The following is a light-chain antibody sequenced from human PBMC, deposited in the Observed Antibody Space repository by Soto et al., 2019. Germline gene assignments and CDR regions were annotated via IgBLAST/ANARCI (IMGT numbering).Light chain of an antibody. CDR2: EVS. CDR1: GSDIGGYNF. V-gene: IGLV2-14*01. Sequence: QSVLTQPASVSGSPGQSITISCTGSGSDIGGYNFVSWYQHYPGKAPKLMIFEVSNRPSGVSNRFSGSKSGNTASLTISGLQAEDEADYYCSSYISGTTPYVFGTGTKVTVL. J-gene: IGLJ1*01. CDR3: SSYISGTTPYV.